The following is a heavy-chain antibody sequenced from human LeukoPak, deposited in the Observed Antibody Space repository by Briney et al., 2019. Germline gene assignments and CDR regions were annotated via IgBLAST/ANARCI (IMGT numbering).Heavy chain of an antibody. CDR2: IKQDGSEK. V-gene: IGHV3-7*01. D-gene: IGHD3-22*01. CDR1: GFTFSSYW. Sequence: PGGSLRLSCAASGFTFSSYWMSWVRQAPGKGLEWVANIKQDGSEKYYVDSVKGRFTISRDNAKNSLYLQMNSLRAEDTAVYYCAKVSLTMIVVVYFDYWGQGTLVTVSS. CDR3: AKVSLTMIVVVYFDY. J-gene: IGHJ4*02.